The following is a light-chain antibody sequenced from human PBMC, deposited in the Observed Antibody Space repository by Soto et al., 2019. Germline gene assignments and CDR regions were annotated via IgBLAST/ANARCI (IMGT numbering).Light chain of an antibody. Sequence: EIVLTQSPGTLSLSPGETATLSCRASQSVSSSYLAWYQQKPGQAPRLLVYGSYHRATGIADRFSGSGSGKHFTLTISRLEPEDFAVYYCQQYSSSYDTSLYTFGKGTKVDIK. V-gene: IGKV3-20*01. CDR3: QQYSSSYDTSLYT. J-gene: IGKJ2*01. CDR2: GSY. CDR1: QSVSSSY.